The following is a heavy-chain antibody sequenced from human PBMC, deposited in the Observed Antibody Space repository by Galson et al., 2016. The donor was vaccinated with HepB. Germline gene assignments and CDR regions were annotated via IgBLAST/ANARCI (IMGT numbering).Heavy chain of an antibody. Sequence: SLRLSCAASGFTFSNAWMSWVRQAPGKGLEWVGRIPSKTDGGSTDYAAPVKGRFSISRDDSKNTLYLQMNSLKTEDTAMHYCATGWPVWYYGSGSSYWGQGTQVTVSS. V-gene: IGHV3-15*01. J-gene: IGHJ4*02. D-gene: IGHD3-10*01. CDR3: ATGWPVWYYGSGSSY. CDR1: GFTFSNAW. CDR2: IPSKTDGGST.